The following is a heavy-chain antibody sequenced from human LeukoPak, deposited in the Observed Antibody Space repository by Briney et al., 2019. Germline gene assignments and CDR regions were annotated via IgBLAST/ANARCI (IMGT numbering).Heavy chain of an antibody. CDR2: ISAYNGNT. D-gene: IGHD2-2*01. Sequence: ASVKVSCKASGYTFTSYGISWVRQAPGQGLEWMGWISAYNGNTNYAQKLQGRVTMTTDTSTSTAYMELRSLRSDDTAVYYCAIPLFRRGCGSTSCSLGYWGQGTLVTVSS. CDR1: GYTFTSYG. CDR3: AIPLFRRGCGSTSCSLGY. J-gene: IGHJ4*02. V-gene: IGHV1-18*04.